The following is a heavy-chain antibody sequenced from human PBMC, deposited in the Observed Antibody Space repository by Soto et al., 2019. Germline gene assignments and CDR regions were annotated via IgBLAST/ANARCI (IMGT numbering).Heavy chain of an antibody. CDR2: ISHDGSNT. J-gene: IGHJ4*02. Sequence: GGSLRLSCAASGFTFSAYGIHWVRQAPGKGLEWVAVISHDGSNTNYADSVKGRFTFSRDNSKDTVYLQMNSLRAEDTAVYYCARDPLWFGEIGYFHYWCQTRLVSV. D-gene: IGHD3-10*01. V-gene: IGHV3-30*03. CDR1: GFTFSAYG. CDR3: ARDPLWFGEIGYFHY.